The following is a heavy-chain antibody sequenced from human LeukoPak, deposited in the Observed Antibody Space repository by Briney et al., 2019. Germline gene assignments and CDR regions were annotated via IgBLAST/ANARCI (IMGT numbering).Heavy chain of an antibody. CDR2: TYYSGST. CDR3: ARLTVDYYYYGMDV. J-gene: IGHJ6*02. CDR1: GGSISSSSYY. V-gene: IGHV4-39*01. D-gene: IGHD2-8*02. Sequence: PSETLSLTCTVSGGSISSSSYYWGWIRQPPGKGLEWIGSTYYSGSTYYNPSLKSRVTISVDTSKNQFSLKLSSVTAADTAVYYCARLTVDYYYYGMDVWGQGTTVTVSS.